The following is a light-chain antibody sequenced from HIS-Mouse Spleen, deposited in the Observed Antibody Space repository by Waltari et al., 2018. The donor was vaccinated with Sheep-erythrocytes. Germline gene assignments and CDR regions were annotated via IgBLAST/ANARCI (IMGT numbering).Light chain of an antibody. CDR3: AAWDDSLSGWV. CDR1: SSNIGSNY. Sequence: QSVLTQPPSASGTPGQRVTISCSGSSSNIGSNYVYWYQQLPGTAPKIPVFRNNRLPSGGPDRCSGSKSGTSASLAISGLRSEDEADYYCAAWDDSLSGWVFGGGTKLTVL. J-gene: IGLJ3*02. V-gene: IGLV1-47*01. CDR2: RNN.